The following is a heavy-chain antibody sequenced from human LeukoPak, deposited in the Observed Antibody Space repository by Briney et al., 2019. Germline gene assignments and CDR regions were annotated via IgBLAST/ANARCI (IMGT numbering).Heavy chain of an antibody. J-gene: IGHJ4*02. CDR3: ARGSWQDY. V-gene: IGHV3-23*01. Sequence: GGSQRLPCAASGFTFNSYAISWVRQAPGKGLDWVSDISGSGDSTDYADSVKGRFTISRDNSKNTLYLQMNSLRAEDTAVYYCARGSWQDYWGQGTLVTVSS. CDR2: ISGSGDST. CDR1: GFTFNSYA.